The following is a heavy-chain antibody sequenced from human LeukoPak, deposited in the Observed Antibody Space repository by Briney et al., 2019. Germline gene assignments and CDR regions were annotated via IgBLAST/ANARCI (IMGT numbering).Heavy chain of an antibody. CDR3: ARVPVTGYQTHYYFDY. Sequence: SETLSLTCTVSGGSISSSSYYRGWIRQPPGKGLEWIGSIYYSGSTYYNPSLKSRVTISVDTSKNQFSLKLSSVTAADTAVYCARVPVTGYQTHYYFDYWGQGTLVTVSS. V-gene: IGHV4-39*07. CDR1: GGSISSSSYY. J-gene: IGHJ4*02. CDR2: IYYSGST. D-gene: IGHD3-9*01.